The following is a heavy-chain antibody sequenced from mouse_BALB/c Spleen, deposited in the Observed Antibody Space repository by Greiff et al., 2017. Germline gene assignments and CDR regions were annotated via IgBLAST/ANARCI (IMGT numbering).Heavy chain of an antibody. V-gene: IGHV5-4*02. Sequence: VQLQQSGGGLVKPGGSLKLSCAASGFTFSDYYMYWVRQTPEKRLEWVATISDGGSYTYYPDSVKGRFTISRDNAKNNLYLQMSSLKSEDTAMYYCARVYYGYYEGYAMDYWGQGTSVTVSS. CDR2: ISDGGSYT. CDR3: ARVYYGYYEGYAMDY. J-gene: IGHJ4*01. D-gene: IGHD2-1*01. CDR1: GFTFSDYY.